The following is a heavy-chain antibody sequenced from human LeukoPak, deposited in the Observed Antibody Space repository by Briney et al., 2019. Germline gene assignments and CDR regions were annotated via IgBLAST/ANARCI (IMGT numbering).Heavy chain of an antibody. Sequence: GGSLRLSCAASGFTFSSYWMSWVRQAPGKGLEWVANIKQDGSEKYYADSVRGRFTISRDNSKNTLYLQMNSLRAEDTAVYYCAKDHGYHDYWGQGTLVTVSS. CDR1: GFTFSSYW. CDR2: IKQDGSEK. CDR3: AKDHGYHDY. J-gene: IGHJ4*02. V-gene: IGHV3-7*01. D-gene: IGHD2-2*01.